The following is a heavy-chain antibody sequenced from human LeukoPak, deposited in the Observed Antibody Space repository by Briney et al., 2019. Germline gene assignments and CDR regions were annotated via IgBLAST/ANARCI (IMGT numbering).Heavy chain of an antibody. CDR2: ISGYNTNP. J-gene: IGHJ5*02. Sequence: ASVKVSCKASGYAFTRYGITWVREAPGQGPEWMGWISGYNTNPRYAQNVQDRVTLTTDTSTTTAYMELRSLKSDDTAVYYCARVDRDCSSIRCTWEDWFGRWGQGTLVIVSS. D-gene: IGHD2-2*01. CDR3: ARVDRDCSSIRCTWEDWFGR. CDR1: GYAFTRYG. V-gene: IGHV1-18*01.